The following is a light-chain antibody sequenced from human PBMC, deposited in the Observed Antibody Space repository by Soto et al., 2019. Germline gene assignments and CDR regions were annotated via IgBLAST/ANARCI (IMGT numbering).Light chain of an antibody. CDR3: QQYNSQWT. V-gene: IGKV1-5*03. J-gene: IGKJ1*01. CDR1: QSISSW. Sequence: DIQLTQSPSTLSGSVGDRVIITCRASQSISSWLAWYQQKPGRAPKLLIYKASSLESGVPSRFSGSGSGTEFTLTISSLQPDDFATYYCQQYNSQWTFGQGTKVDIK. CDR2: KAS.